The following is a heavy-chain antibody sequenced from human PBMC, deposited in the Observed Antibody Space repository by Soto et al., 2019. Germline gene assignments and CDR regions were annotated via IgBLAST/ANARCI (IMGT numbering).Heavy chain of an antibody. V-gene: IGHV2-26*03. J-gene: IGHJ6*02. CDR1: GFSLTTGRMG. CDR2: IFSNNER. D-gene: IGHD3-10*01. CDR3: ARLVADSSWYYYGLDV. Sequence: QVTLKESGPVLVKATETLTLTCSISGFSLTTGRMGVSWIRQPPGKALEWLAHIFSNNERSYTTSLQNRRSISADNSKRQVVLTMTDVGPVDTATYFCARLVADSSWYYYGLDVWGQGASVTVS.